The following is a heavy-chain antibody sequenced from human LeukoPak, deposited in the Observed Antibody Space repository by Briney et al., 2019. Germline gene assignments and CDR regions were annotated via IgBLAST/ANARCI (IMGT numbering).Heavy chain of an antibody. D-gene: IGHD3-22*01. V-gene: IGHV3-21*01. CDR2: ISSSSSYI. CDR1: GFTFSSYS. J-gene: IGHJ4*02. Sequence: PGGSLRLSCAASGFTFSSYSMNWVRQAPGKGLERVSSISSSSSYIYYADSVKGRFTISRDNAKNSLYLQMNSLRAEDTAVYYCARDFYDSSGYYYRFDYWGQGTLVTVSS. CDR3: ARDFYDSSGYYYRFDY.